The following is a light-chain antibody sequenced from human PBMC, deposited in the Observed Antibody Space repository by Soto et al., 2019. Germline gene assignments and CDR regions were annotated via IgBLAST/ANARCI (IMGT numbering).Light chain of an antibody. CDR2: MIS. V-gene: IGKV2-24*01. J-gene: IGKJ2*01. Sequence: VMTQTPLSSPATLGQPASISCRSRQSLVHSDGNTYLSWLQQRPGQPPRLLIYMISNRSSGVPDRFRGSGAGTYFTLKISRVEAEDVGVYYCMQATQPYTFGQGTKLEIK. CDR1: QSLVHSDGNTY. CDR3: MQATQPYT.